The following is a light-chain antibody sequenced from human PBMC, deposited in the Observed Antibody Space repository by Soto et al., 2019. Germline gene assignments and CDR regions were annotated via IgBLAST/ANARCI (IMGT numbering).Light chain of an antibody. CDR3: QVWDSSSDHVV. Sequence: SYELTQPPSVSVAPGKTARITCGGNNIGSKSVHWYQQKPGQAPVLVIYYDSDRPSGIPERFSGSNSWNTATLTISRVAAGDAADYYCQVWDSSSDHVVFGGGTKLTVL. CDR2: YDS. J-gene: IGLJ2*01. CDR1: NIGSKS. V-gene: IGLV3-21*04.